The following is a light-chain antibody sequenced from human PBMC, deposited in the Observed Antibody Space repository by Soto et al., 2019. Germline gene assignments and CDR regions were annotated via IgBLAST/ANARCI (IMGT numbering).Light chain of an antibody. Sequence: DIQMTQSPSSLSASVGDRVSITRRTSQTVTTYLNWYVQKPGKAPELLIYATSKLRGGVPSKFSGSGSGTEFTLTINSIQPEDFGNYFCQQSYRIPPTFGQGTRLEIK. V-gene: IGKV1-39*01. CDR2: ATS. CDR1: QTVTTY. CDR3: QQSYRIPPT. J-gene: IGKJ5*01.